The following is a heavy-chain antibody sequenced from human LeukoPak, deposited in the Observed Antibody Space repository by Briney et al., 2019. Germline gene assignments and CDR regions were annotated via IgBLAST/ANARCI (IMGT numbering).Heavy chain of an antibody. CDR3: AKPYGEGPNDAFDI. V-gene: IGHV3-23*01. J-gene: IGHJ3*02. CDR2: ISNSYGST. CDR1: GFTFRSYA. Sequence: PGGSLRLSCAASGFTFRSYALSWVRQAPGKGLEWVSTISNSYGSTYYADSVKGRFTISRDNSKNTLYLQMNSLRAEDTAVYYCAKPYGEGPNDAFDIWGQGTMVTVSS. D-gene: IGHD4-17*01.